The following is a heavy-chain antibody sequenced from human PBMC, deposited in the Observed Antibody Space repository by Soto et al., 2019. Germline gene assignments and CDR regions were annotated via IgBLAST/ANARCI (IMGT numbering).Heavy chain of an antibody. J-gene: IGHJ4*02. V-gene: IGHV1-69*01. CDR2: IIPIFGTA. CDR1: GGTFSSYA. CDR3: ARGRTPIAVAAHYFDY. D-gene: IGHD6-19*01. Sequence: QVQLVQSGAEVKKPGSSVKVSCKASGGTFSSYAISWVRQAPGQGLEWMGGIIPIFGTANYAQKFQGRVTITADESTSTAYMVLSSLRSEDTAVYYCARGRTPIAVAAHYFDYWGQGTLVTVSS.